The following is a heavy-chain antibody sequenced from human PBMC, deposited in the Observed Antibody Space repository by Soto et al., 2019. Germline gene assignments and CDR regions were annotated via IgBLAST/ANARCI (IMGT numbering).Heavy chain of an antibody. J-gene: IGHJ6*03. CDR1: GFTFDDCG. V-gene: IGHV3-9*01. CDR3: ATGLGGVDCSGSQRGYYYSYMNV. Sequence: EVQLVESGGGVVQPGRTLRLSCEASGFTFDDCGMNWVLQVPGKGLEWVSGISWNGNNMGYADSVKGRLIISRDNDKNSLYREMNSLRAEDTALYFCATGLGGVDCSGSQRGYYYSYMNVWGKGTTVTVSS. D-gene: IGHD3-10*02. CDR2: ISWNGNNM.